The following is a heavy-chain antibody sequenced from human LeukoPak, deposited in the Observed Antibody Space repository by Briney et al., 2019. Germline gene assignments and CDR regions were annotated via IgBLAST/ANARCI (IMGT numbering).Heavy chain of an antibody. CDR1: GYTFTSYE. V-gene: IGHV1-8*01. J-gene: IGHJ5*02. Sequence: EASVKVSCKASGYTFTSYEINWVRQATGQGLEWMGWMNPNSGNTGYAQKFQGRVTMTRNTSISTAYMELSSLRSEDTAVYYCARGMGITMIVVVRNWFDPWGQGTLVTVSS. D-gene: IGHD3-22*01. CDR3: ARGMGITMIVVVRNWFDP. CDR2: MNPNSGNT.